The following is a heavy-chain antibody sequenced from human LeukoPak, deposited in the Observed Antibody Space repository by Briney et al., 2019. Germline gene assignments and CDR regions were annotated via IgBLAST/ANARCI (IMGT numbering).Heavy chain of an antibody. Sequence: PGGSLRLSCAASGFTFSDYYMSWIRQAPGKGLEWVSYISSSGSTIYYADSVKGRFTISRDNAKNSLYLQMNSLRAEDTAVYYCARSREYYDSSGYATPGYWGQGTLVTVSS. J-gene: IGHJ4*02. D-gene: IGHD3-22*01. CDR3: ARSREYYDSSGYATPGY. CDR1: GFTFSDYY. V-gene: IGHV3-11*04. CDR2: ISSSGSTI.